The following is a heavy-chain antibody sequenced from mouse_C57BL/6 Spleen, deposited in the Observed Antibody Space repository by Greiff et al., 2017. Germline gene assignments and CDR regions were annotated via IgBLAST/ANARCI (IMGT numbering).Heavy chain of an antibody. J-gene: IGHJ4*01. D-gene: IGHD1-1*01. CDR3: TREWVYYGSSLYYAMDY. Sequence: QVQLQQSGAELVRPGASVTLSCKASGYTFTDYEMHWVKQTPVHGLEWIGAIDPETVGTAYNQKFKGKAILPAAKPSSPPYLELPSLPPEDSAVYYCTREWVYYGSSLYYAMDYWGQGTSGTVSS. V-gene: IGHV1-15*01. CDR2: IDPETVGT. CDR1: GYTFTDYE.